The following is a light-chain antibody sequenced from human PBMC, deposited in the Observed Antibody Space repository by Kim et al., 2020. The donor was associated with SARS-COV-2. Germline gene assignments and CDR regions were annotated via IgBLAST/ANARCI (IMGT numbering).Light chain of an antibody. CDR3: QQANSFPYT. CDR2: AAS. J-gene: IGKJ2*01. V-gene: IGKV1-12*01. Sequence: DIQMTQSPSSVSASVGDRVTITCRASQGISSWLVWYQQKPGKAPKLLIYAASSLQSGFPSRFSGSGSGTDFTLTISSLQPEDFATYYCQQANSFPYTFGQGTKLEI. CDR1: QGISSW.